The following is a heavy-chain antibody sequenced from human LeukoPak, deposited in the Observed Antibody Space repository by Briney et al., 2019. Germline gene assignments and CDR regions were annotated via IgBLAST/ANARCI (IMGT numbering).Heavy chain of an antibody. CDR1: GFTFSSYE. J-gene: IGHJ4*02. Sequence: GGSLRLSCAASGFTFSSYEMNWIRQAPGKGLEWISYISNSGSTKYYADSVKGRFTISRDNAKNSVFLQMNSLRAEDTAVYYCAAVIDYWGQGTLVTVPS. V-gene: IGHV3-48*03. CDR2: ISNSGSTK. CDR3: AAVIDY.